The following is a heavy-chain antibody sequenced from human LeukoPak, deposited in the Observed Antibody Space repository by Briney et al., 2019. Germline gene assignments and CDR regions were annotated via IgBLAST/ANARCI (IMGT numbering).Heavy chain of an antibody. J-gene: IGHJ6*02. CDR3: AVGGLWFGEFPRYYYYYGMDV. D-gene: IGHD3-10*01. CDR2: IYYSGST. CDR1: GGSISSGDYY. V-gene: IGHV4-30-4*01. Sequence: SETLSLTCTVSGGSISSGDYYWRWIRQPPGKGLEWIGYIYYSGSTYYNPSLKSRVTISVDTSKNQFSLKLSSVTAADTAVYYCAVGGLWFGEFPRYYYYYGMDVWGQGTTVTVSS.